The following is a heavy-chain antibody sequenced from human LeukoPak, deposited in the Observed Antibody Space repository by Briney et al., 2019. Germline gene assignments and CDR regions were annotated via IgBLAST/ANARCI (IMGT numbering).Heavy chain of an antibody. CDR3: ASNDYRDEGIDS. J-gene: IGHJ4*02. CDR1: RFTFNSYA. CDR2: ISYSGPHM. Sequence: PGGSLRLSCAASRFTFNSYAMSWVRQAPGKGLEWVSSISYSGPHMFYADSVRGRFTISRDNAENSLFLQMNSLRAEDTAVYFCASNDYRDEGIDSWGQGTLVTVSS. D-gene: IGHD4-17*01. V-gene: IGHV3-21*01.